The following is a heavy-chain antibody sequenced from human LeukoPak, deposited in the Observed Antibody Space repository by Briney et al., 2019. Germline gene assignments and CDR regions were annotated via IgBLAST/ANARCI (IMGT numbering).Heavy chain of an antibody. V-gene: IGHV4-61*02. CDR2: IYTSGST. J-gene: IGHJ4*02. D-gene: IGHD5-12*01. CDR1: GGSISSGSYY. CDR3: ARTPWNIVATITTPAPLLFDN. Sequence: SETLSLTCTVSGGSISSGSYYWSWIRQPAGKGLEWIGRIYTSGSTNYNPSLKSRVTISVDTSKNQFSLKLSSVTAADTAVYYCARTPWNIVATITTPAPLLFDNWGQGTLVTVSS.